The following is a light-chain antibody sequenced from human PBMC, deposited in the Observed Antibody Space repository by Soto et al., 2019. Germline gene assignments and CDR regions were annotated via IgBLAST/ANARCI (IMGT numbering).Light chain of an antibody. CDR3: QQSGSSPPT. Sequence: EIVLTQSPGTLSLSPGERATLSCRASQSVNSYSLAWYQRKPCQPPRLLLWGASNRATDIPYRFSGSGSGTDFTLTITSLEKEDFAVYYCQQSGSSPPTFGQGTRVEVK. CDR1: QSVNSYS. CDR2: GAS. V-gene: IGKV3-20*01. J-gene: IGKJ1*01.